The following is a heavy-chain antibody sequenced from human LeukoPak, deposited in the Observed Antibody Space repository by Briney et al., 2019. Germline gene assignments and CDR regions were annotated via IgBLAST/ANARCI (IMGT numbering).Heavy chain of an antibody. J-gene: IGHJ4*02. D-gene: IGHD1-26*01. CDR3: AKARPKYSGSHGLACFDY. V-gene: IGHV3-23*01. CDR2: ISGSGDST. Sequence: GGSLRLSCEASGFTFSSYAMSWVRQAPGKGLEWVSVISGSGDSTYYADSVKGRFTISRDNSKNTLYLQMNSLRAEDTAIYYCAKARPKYSGSHGLACFDYWGQGTLVTVSS. CDR1: GFTFSSYA.